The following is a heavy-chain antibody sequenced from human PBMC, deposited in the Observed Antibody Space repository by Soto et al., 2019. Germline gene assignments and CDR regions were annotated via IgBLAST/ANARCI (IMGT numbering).Heavy chain of an antibody. V-gene: IGHV3-15*07. J-gene: IGHJ5*02. CDR3: TTRSAP. Sequence: EVQLVESGGGLVKPGGSLRLSCAASGFTFSNAWMNWVRQAPGKGLEWVGRITTKTDGGGAIDYAAPVKGRFTILRDDSKTTLLLRMHSLKVDDTAVYYCTTRSAPWGQGTLVTVSS. CDR1: GFTFSNAW. D-gene: IGHD3-10*01. CDR2: ITTKTDGGGAI.